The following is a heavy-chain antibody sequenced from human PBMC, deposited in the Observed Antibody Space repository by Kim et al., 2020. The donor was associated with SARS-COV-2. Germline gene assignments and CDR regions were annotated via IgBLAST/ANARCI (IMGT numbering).Heavy chain of an antibody. CDR3: ATESFYQLLRLKGWELGY. Sequence: SVKVSCKASGGTFSSYAISWVRQAPGQGLEWMGGIIPIFGTANYAQKFKGRVTITADESTSTAYMELSSLRSEDTAVYYCATESFYQLLRLKGWELGYWGQGTLVTVSS. V-gene: IGHV1-69*13. CDR1: GGTFSSYA. J-gene: IGHJ4*02. CDR2: IIPIFGTA. D-gene: IGHD2-2*01.